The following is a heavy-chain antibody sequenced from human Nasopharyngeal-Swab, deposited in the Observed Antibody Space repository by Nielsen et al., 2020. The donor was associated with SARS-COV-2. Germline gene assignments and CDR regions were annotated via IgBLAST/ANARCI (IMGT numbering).Heavy chain of an antibody. J-gene: IGHJ3*02. Sequence: GESLKISCAASGFTFSSYGMHWVRQAPGKGLEWVAVIWYDGSNKYYADSVKGRFTISRDNSKNTLYLQMNSLRTEDTAVYYCARSQLDDAFDIWGQGAMVTVSS. V-gene: IGHV3-33*01. CDR2: IWYDGSNK. D-gene: IGHD2-2*01. CDR3: ARSQLDDAFDI. CDR1: GFTFSSYG.